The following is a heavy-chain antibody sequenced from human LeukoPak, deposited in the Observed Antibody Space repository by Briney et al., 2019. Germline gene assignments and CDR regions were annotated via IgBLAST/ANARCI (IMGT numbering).Heavy chain of an antibody. Sequence: ASVKVSCKASGFTFTSSAVQWVRQARGQGLEWIGWIVVGSGNTNYAQKFQERVTITRDMSTSTAYMELSSLRSEDTAVYYCAAGGQLRYFDWLLPEPYYFDYWGQGTLVTVSS. CDR2: IVVGSGNT. J-gene: IGHJ4*02. CDR3: AAGGQLRYFDWLLPEPYYFDY. V-gene: IGHV1-58*01. CDR1: GFTFTSSA. D-gene: IGHD3-9*01.